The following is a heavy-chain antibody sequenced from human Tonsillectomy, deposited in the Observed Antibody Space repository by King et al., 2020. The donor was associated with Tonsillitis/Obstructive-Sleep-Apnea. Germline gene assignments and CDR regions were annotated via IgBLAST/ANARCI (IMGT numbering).Heavy chain of an antibody. CDR1: GGSFSGYY. CDR2: INHSGST. Sequence: VQLKQGGAGLLKPSENLSLTCAVYGGSFSGYYWSWIRQPPGKGLEWIGEINHSGSTNYNPSLKSRVTISVDTSKNQFSLKLSSVTAADTAVYYCARDIGYSSSPVPGDAFDIWGQGTMVTVSS. CDR3: ARDIGYSSSPVPGDAFDI. D-gene: IGHD6-13*01. J-gene: IGHJ3*02. V-gene: IGHV4-34*01.